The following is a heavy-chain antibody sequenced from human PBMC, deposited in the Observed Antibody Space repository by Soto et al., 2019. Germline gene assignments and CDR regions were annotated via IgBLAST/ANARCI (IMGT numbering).Heavy chain of an antibody. Sequence: QVQLVQSGAEVKKPGASVRVSCKASGYTLTSYSMRWVRQAPGQGLEWMGIINPSGDNIRYAQNFQGRVTMTRDTSTSTVYLELSSPRSEDTAIYYCARDPQGYCSGGRCYHFDYWGQGTLVTVSS. V-gene: IGHV1-46*01. D-gene: IGHD2-15*01. CDR1: GYTLTSYS. J-gene: IGHJ4*02. CDR2: INPSGDNI. CDR3: ARDPQGYCSGGRCYHFDY.